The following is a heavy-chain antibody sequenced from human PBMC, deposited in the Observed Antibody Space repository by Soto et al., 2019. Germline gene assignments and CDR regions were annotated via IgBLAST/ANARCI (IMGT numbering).Heavy chain of an antibody. V-gene: IGHV4-39*07. D-gene: IGHD6-6*01. CDR2: IYHSGST. J-gene: IGHJ6*02. CDR1: GGSISSSSYY. CDR3: ASIQQLVPLKNYYGMDV. Sequence: SETLSLTCTVSGGSISSSSYYWGWIRQPPGKGLEWIGSIYHSGSTYYNPSLKSRVTISVDTSKNQFSLKLSSVTTADTAVYYCASIQQLVPLKNYYGMDVWGQGTTVTVSS.